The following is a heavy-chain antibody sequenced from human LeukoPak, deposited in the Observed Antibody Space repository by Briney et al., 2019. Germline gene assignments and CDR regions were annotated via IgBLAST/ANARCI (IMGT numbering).Heavy chain of an antibody. CDR2: IYYSGST. CDR1: GGSTSSYY. V-gene: IGHV4-59*01. CDR3: ARSHLIPNFDY. D-gene: IGHD2-21*01. J-gene: IGHJ4*02. Sequence: PSETLSLTCTVSGGSTSSYYWSWIRQPPGKGLEWIGYIYYSGSTNYNPSLKSRVTISVDTSKNQFSLKLSSVTAADTAVYYCARSHLIPNFDYWGQGTLVTVSS.